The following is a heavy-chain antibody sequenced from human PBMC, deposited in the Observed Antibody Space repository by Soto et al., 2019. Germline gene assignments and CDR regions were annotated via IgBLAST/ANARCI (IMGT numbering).Heavy chain of an antibody. D-gene: IGHD4-17*01. Sequence: VASVKVSCKASGCTFTSYAMHWVRQAPGQRLEWMGWINAGNGNTKYSQKFQGRVTITRDTSASTAYMELSSLRSEDTAVYYCASSHGVVGWFDPWGQGTLVTVSS. CDR3: ASSHGVVGWFDP. CDR2: INAGNGNT. CDR1: GCTFTSYA. J-gene: IGHJ5*02. V-gene: IGHV1-3*01.